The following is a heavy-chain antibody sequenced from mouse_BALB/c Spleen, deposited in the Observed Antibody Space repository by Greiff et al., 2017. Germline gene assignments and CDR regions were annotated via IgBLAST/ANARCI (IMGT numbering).Heavy chain of an antibody. CDR2: ISSGGGST. CDR1: GFAFSSYD. V-gene: IGHV5-12-1*01. D-gene: IGHD2-3*01. Sequence: EVQLVESGGGLVKPGGSLKLSCAASGFAFSSYDMSWVRQTPEKRLEWVAYISSGGGSTYYPDTVKGRFTISRDNAKNTLYLQMSSLKSEDTAMYYCARQGWLLRENAMDYWGQGTSVTVSS. CDR3: ARQGWLLRENAMDY. J-gene: IGHJ4*01.